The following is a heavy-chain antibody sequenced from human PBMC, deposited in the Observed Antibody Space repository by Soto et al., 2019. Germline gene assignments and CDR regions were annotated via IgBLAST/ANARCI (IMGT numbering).Heavy chain of an antibody. Sequence: SQTLSLTCVISGDSVSSNSAAWNWIRQSPSRGLEWLGRTYYRSKWYNDYAVSVKSRITINPDTSKNQFSLQLNSVTPEDTAVDYCARVRPTKSIAAAGNSDYWGQGTLVTVSS. CDR1: GDSVSSNSAA. CDR2: TYYRSKWYN. CDR3: ARVRPTKSIAAAGNSDY. V-gene: IGHV6-1*01. D-gene: IGHD6-13*01. J-gene: IGHJ4*02.